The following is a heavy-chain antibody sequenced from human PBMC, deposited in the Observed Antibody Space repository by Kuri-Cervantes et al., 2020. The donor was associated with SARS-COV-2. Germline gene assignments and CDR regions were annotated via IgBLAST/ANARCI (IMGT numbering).Heavy chain of an antibody. CDR3: ARVRGYSYGYRGDYYMDV. CDR2: INPNSGGT. D-gene: IGHD5-18*01. Sequence: ASVKVSCKASGYTFTGYYMHWVRQAPGQGLEWMGWINPNSGGTNYAQKFQGRVTITTDESTSTAYMELSSLRSEDTAVYYCARVRGYSYGYRGDYYMDVWGKGTTVTVSS. V-gene: IGHV1-2*02. CDR1: GYTFTGYY. J-gene: IGHJ6*03.